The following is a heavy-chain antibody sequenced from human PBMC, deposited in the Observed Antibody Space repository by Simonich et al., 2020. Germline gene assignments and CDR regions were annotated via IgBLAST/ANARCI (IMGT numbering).Heavy chain of an antibody. CDR2: INHSGST. D-gene: IGHD1-1*01. Sequence: QVQLQQWGAGLLKPSETLSLTCAVYGGSFRGYYWRWLRQPPGKGLEWIGEINHSGSTNYNPSLKRRVTISVDTSKNQFSLKLSSVTAADTAVYYCARVKGWKNAFDIWGQGTMVTVSS. V-gene: IGHV4-34*01. CDR1: GGSFRGYY. CDR3: ARVKGWKNAFDI. J-gene: IGHJ3*02.